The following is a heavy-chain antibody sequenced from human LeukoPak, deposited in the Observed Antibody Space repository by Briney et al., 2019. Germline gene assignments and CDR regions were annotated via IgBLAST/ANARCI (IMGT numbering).Heavy chain of an antibody. Sequence: PSETLSLTCTVSGGSISSYYWSWIRQPPGKGLEWIGYIYYSGSTNYNPSLKSRVTISVDTSKNQFSLKLSSVTAADTAVYYCARSYGSGSYYYYGMDVWGQGTTVTVSS. CDR3: ARSYGSGSYYYYGMDV. D-gene: IGHD3-10*01. CDR2: IYYSGST. V-gene: IGHV4-59*08. J-gene: IGHJ6*02. CDR1: GGSISSYY.